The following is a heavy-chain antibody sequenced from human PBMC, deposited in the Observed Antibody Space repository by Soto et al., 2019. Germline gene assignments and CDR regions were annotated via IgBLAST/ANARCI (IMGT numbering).Heavy chain of an antibody. CDR1: GGDLSNSG. V-gene: IGHV1-69*04. CDR3: AKDDGAGFKS. CDR2: IFPLLAMV. J-gene: IGHJ4*02. Sequence: QVNLVQSGTEMKKPGSSVMVSCKVSGGDLSNSGISWVRQAPGQGLEWMGGIFPLLAMVDYSQKFQGRVTISADESTNTAYMDRRSVSSDDTAVYYRAKDDGAGFKSGGQGTLVIVSS. D-gene: IGHD1-26*01.